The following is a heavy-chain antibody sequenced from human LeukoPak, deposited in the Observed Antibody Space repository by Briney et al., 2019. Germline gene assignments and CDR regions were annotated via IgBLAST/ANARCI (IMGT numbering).Heavy chain of an antibody. CDR2: INPSGGST. D-gene: IGHD6-13*01. CDR1: GYTFTSYY. Sequence: ASVKVSCKASGYTFTSYYMHWVRQAPGQGLEWMGIINPSGGSTSYAQKFQGRVTMTRDTSTSTVYMELSSLRSEDTAVYYCARLGPNYSSWYNWFDPWGQGTLVTVSS. CDR3: ARLGPNYSSWYNWFDP. V-gene: IGHV1-46*01. J-gene: IGHJ5*02.